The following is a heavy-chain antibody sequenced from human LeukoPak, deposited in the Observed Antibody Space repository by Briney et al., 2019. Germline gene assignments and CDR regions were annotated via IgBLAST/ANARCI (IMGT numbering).Heavy chain of an antibody. J-gene: IGHJ3*02. D-gene: IGHD2-21*02. CDR2: ISGSSSAI. V-gene: IGHV3-48*04. Sequence: GGSLRLSCAVSGFTFSSYSMNWVRQAPGKGLEWVSYISGSSSAIYYVDSVKGRFTISRDNAKNSLYLQMNSLRAEDTAVYYCARDDPPTVVTGVDAFDIWGQGTMVTVSS. CDR1: GFTFSSYS. CDR3: ARDDPPTVVTGVDAFDI.